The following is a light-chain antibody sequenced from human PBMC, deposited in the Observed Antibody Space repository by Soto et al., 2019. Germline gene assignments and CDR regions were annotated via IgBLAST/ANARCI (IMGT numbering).Light chain of an antibody. J-gene: IGLJ2*01. CDR2: EVS. Sequence: QSALTQSASVSGSRGQSITISCTGTSSDIGGYNYVSWYQQHPDKAPKLMIFEVSNRPSGVSNRFSGSKSGNTASLTISGLLPEAEADHYCSSYTTSSTVAFGGGTKLTVL. V-gene: IGLV2-14*01. CDR3: SSYTTSSTVA. CDR1: SSDIGGYNY.